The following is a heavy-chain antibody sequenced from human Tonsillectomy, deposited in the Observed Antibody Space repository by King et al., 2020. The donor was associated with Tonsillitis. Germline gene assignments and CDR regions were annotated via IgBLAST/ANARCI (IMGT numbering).Heavy chain of an antibody. CDR1: GFTFSSFG. V-gene: IGHV3-30*02. D-gene: IGHD6-19*01. Sequence: VQLVESGGGVVQPGGSLRLSCAASGFTFSSFGMHWVRQAPGKGLEWVAFIRYDGSIKYYADSVKDQFTISRDNSKDTLYLQMNSLRAEDTAVYYCAKDSAGNGWSQAHYYFDYWGQGTLVTVSS. CDR3: AKDSAGNGWSQAHYYFDY. J-gene: IGHJ4*02. CDR2: IRYDGSIK.